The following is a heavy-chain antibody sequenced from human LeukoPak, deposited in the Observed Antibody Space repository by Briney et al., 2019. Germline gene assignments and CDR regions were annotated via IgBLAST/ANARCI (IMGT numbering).Heavy chain of an antibody. V-gene: IGHV1-2*02. Sequence: ASVKVSCKASGYTFTGYYMHWVRQAPGQGLEWMGWINPNSGGTNYAQKFQGRVTMTRDTSISTAYMELSRLRSDDTAVYYCARDLGWLLSYYYMDVWGEGTTVTISS. J-gene: IGHJ6*03. CDR1: GYTFTGYY. CDR3: ARDLGWLLSYYYMDV. D-gene: IGHD3-22*01. CDR2: INPNSGGT.